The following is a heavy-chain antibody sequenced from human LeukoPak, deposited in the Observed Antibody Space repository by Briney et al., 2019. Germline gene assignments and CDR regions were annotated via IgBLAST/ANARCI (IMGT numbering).Heavy chain of an antibody. CDR3: ASAKQIDAFDI. J-gene: IGHJ3*02. V-gene: IGHV4-59*01. CDR1: GGSISSYY. Sequence: PSETLSLTCTVSGGSISSYYWSWIRQPPGEGLEWIGYIYYSGSTNYNPSLKSRVTISVDTSKNQFSLKLSSVTAADTAVYYCASAKQIDAFDIWGQGTMVTVSS. CDR2: IYYSGST.